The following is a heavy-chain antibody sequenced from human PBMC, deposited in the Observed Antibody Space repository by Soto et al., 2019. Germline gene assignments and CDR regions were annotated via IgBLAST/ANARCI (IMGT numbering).Heavy chain of an antibody. CDR1: GGSIRSYY. J-gene: IGHJ3*02. Sequence: SETLSLTCSVSGGSIRSYYWSWIRQPPGKGLEWIGYIYSSGTTNYNPSLQSRVTISGDTSKKQISLNLRSVTAADTAVYYCARSAAKIYRKLIWGEVIDIWGQGTKVTVSS. V-gene: IGHV4-59*01. D-gene: IGHD3-16*01. CDR2: IYSSGTT. CDR3: ARSAAKIYRKLIWGEVIDI.